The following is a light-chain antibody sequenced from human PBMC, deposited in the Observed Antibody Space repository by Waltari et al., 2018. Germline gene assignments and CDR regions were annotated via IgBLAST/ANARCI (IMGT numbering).Light chain of an antibody. V-gene: IGKV1-27*01. CDR2: VAS. CDR1: KHIANY. Sequence: DIQMTQSPSSLSASVGHTVTISCRASKHIANYLAWYQVRPGKSPRLLIYVASRLQSGVPSRFSESGFGTDCTLTITSLQPEDIATYYCQTYKTVPLTFGGGTKVEIK. J-gene: IGKJ4*01. CDR3: QTYKTVPLT.